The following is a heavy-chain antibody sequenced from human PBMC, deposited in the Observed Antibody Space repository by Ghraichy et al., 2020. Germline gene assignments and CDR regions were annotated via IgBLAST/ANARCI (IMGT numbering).Heavy chain of an antibody. CDR3: ARDSWECTGGHCYFNY. Sequence: GGSLRLSCAASGFIFSDYWMHWVRQAPGKGLVWVSRINGDGSRTSYADSVKGRFTISRDNAKNTLYLQVNSLRAEDTAVYYCARDSWECTGGHCYFNYWGQGTLVTVSS. J-gene: IGHJ4*02. CDR2: INGDGSRT. CDR1: GFIFSDYW. V-gene: IGHV3-74*01. D-gene: IGHD2-21*02.